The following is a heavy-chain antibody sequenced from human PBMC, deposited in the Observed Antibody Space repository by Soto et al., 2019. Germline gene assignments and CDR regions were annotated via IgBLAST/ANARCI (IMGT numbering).Heavy chain of an antibody. Sequence: QVQLVQSEAEVKKPGSAVKVSCKASGGTFSSYAISWVRQAPGQGLEWMGGIIPIFGTANYAQKFQGRVTITADESTSTAYMELSSLRSEDTAVYYCARDRDYYYGMDVWGQGTTVTVSS. J-gene: IGHJ6*02. V-gene: IGHV1-69*01. CDR1: GGTFSSYA. CDR2: IIPIFGTA. CDR3: ARDRDYYYGMDV.